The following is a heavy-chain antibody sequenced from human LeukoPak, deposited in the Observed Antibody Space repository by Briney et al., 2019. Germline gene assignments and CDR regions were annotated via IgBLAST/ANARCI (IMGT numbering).Heavy chain of an antibody. J-gene: IGHJ4*02. CDR1: GFTFRSYA. CDR3: AKRRYCSSTSCHDFDY. D-gene: IGHD2-2*01. Sequence: GGSLRLSCAASGFTFRSYAMSWVRQAPGRGLEWVSAISAASETTYYADSVKGRFTISRDNSKNTLFLQMNCLRAGDTAVYYCAKRRYCSSTSCHDFDYWGQGTLVTVSS. CDR2: ISAASETT. V-gene: IGHV3-23*01.